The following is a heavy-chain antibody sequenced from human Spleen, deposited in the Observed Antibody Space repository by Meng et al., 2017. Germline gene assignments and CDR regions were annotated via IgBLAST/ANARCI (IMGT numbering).Heavy chain of an antibody. CDR2: IYHSGST. Sequence: GSLRLSCAVSGGSISSSNWWSWVRQPPGKGLEWIGEIYHSGSTNYNPSLKSRVTISVDKSKNQFSLKLSSVTAADTAVYYCARCTYYDFWSGYLPNYGMDVWGQGTTVTVSS. CDR3: ARCTYYDFWSGYLPNYGMDV. D-gene: IGHD3-3*01. V-gene: IGHV4-4*02. J-gene: IGHJ6*02. CDR1: GGSISSSNW.